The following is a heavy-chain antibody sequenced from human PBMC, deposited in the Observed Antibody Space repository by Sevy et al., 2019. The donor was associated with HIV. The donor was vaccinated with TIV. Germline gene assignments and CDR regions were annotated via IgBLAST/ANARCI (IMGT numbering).Heavy chain of an antibody. J-gene: IGHJ3*01. CDR1: GFTFFSHV. D-gene: IGHD6-13*01. Sequence: GGSLRLSCAASGFTFFSHVMSWVRQAPGKGLEWVSGLRGSGGTTYYADSVKGRFGISRDNSKNKRYLQMSSLRIEDTAVYYCATGTTDSSISWVFDVWGQGTMVTVSS. CDR3: ATGTTDSSISWVFDV. CDR2: LRGSGGTT. V-gene: IGHV3-23*01.